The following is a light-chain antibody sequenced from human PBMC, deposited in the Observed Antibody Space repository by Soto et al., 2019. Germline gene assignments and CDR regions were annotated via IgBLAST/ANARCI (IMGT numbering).Light chain of an antibody. Sequence: EIAMTQSPDTLSVSPGERATLSCRASENISSNFAWYQQKPGQAPRLLIYDASSRAAGVPARFSGSGSGTEFTLTSSRLEDEDFAVYCWQQYNNWWTFGQGTKVEIK. J-gene: IGKJ1*01. CDR2: DAS. V-gene: IGKV3-15*01. CDR1: ENISSN. CDR3: QQYNNWWT.